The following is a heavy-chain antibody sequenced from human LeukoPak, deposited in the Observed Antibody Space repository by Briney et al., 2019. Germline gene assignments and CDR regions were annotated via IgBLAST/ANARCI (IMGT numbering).Heavy chain of an antibody. CDR2: ISSSSTYI. D-gene: IGHD6-19*01. J-gene: IGHJ2*01. CDR1: GFTFSSYS. CDR3: ARAASGYSSGGYFDL. Sequence: GGSLRLSCAASGFTFSSYSMNWVRQAPGKGLEWVSSISSSSTYIYYADSVKGRFTISRDNAKTSLYLQMNSLRAEDTAVYYCARAASGYSSGGYFDLWGRGTLVTVSS. V-gene: IGHV3-21*01.